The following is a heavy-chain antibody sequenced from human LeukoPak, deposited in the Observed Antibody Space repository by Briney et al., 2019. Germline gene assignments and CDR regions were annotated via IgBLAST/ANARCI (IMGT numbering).Heavy chain of an antibody. J-gene: IGHJ3*01. D-gene: IGHD1-26*01. Sequence: GASVKVSCKASGYTFTGHYMHWVRQAPGQGLEWMGRINPNNGGTNYAQKFQGRVTMTRDTSISTDYMELSSLRSDDTAVYYCAHGGGSYGDVWGQGTMVTVSS. CDR2: INPNNGGT. V-gene: IGHV1-2*06. CDR3: AHGGGSYGDV. CDR1: GYTFTGHY.